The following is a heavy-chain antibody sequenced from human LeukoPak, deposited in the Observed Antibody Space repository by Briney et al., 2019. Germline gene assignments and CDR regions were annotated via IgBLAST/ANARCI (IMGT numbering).Heavy chain of an antibody. Sequence: GGSLRLSCAASGFTFSDYYMSWIRQAPGKGLEWVSYISSSGSTIYYADSVRGRFTISRDNARNSLYLQMNSLRAEDTTVYYCARDAHVTYSSGSTLYYGMDVWGQGATVTVSS. CDR1: GFTFSDYY. CDR2: ISSSGSTI. D-gene: IGHD6-19*01. V-gene: IGHV3-11*01. CDR3: ARDAHVTYSSGSTLYYGMDV. J-gene: IGHJ6*02.